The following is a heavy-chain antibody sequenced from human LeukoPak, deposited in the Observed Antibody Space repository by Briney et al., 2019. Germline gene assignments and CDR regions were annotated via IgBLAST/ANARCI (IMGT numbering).Heavy chain of an antibody. J-gene: IGHJ4*02. Sequence: SGRSLRLSCAASGFTFSNYGMHWVRQAPGKGLEWVAIISYDGSNKYYADSVKGRFTISRDNSKNTLYLQMNSPRAEDTAVYYCAKAGRRVAADYWGQGTLVTVSS. D-gene: IGHD2-15*01. CDR2: ISYDGSNK. CDR1: GFTFSNYG. CDR3: AKAGRRVAADY. V-gene: IGHV3-30*18.